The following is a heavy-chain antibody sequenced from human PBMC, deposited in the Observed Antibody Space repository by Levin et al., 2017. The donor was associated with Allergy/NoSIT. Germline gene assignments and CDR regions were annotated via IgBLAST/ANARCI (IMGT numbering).Heavy chain of an antibody. CDR1: GFTFSSYG. V-gene: IGHV3-30*18. Sequence: QAGGSLRLSCAASGFTFSSYGMHWVRQAPGKGLEWVAVISYDGSNKYYADSVKGRFTISRDNSKNTLYLQMNSLRAEDTAVYYCAKDPGVGAAAIDYWGQGTLVTVSS. CDR2: ISYDGSNK. D-gene: IGHD1-26*01. J-gene: IGHJ4*02. CDR3: AKDPGVGAAAIDY.